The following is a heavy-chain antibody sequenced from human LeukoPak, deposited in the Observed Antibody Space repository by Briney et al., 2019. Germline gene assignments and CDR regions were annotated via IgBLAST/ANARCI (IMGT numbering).Heavy chain of an antibody. Sequence: GGSLRLSCAASGFTXSXFSMTXXXXXPGKGLEWVSLIASNVGNTYYADSLKGRFTVSRDNPQNTLYLQMNSLRAEDTAIYYCAKDTPSRNSGWDRWGQGTLVTVST. D-gene: IGHD6-19*01. CDR1: GFTXSXFS. V-gene: IGHV3-23*01. J-gene: IGHJ4*02. CDR2: IASNVGNT. CDR3: AKDTPSRNSGWDR.